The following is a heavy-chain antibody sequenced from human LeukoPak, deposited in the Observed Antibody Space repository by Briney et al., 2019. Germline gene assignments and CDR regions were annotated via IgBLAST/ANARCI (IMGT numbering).Heavy chain of an antibody. Sequence: ASVKVSCKASGYTLTDYYMHWVRQAPGQGLEWMGRINPNSGGTNYAQKLQGRVTMTRDTSISTVYMELSSLTSEDTAVYYCARGRWSATTASYYLDFWGQGTLVTVSS. D-gene: IGHD5-24*01. CDR1: GYTLTDYY. CDR3: ARGRWSATTASYYLDF. CDR2: INPNSGGT. V-gene: IGHV1-2*06. J-gene: IGHJ4*02.